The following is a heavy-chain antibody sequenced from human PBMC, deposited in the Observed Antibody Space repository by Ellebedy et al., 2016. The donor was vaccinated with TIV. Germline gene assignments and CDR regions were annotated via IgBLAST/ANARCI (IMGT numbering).Heavy chain of an antibody. Sequence: ASVKVSCKASGGTFGNYAINWVRQVPGQGLEWMGGIIAIFGTTNYAQKFQGRVTITADESTSTAYMELSSLGSDDTAVYYCARSGGYHFKAYFDYWGPGTLVTVSS. CDR2: IIAIFGTT. D-gene: IGHD5-12*01. CDR3: ARSGGYHFKAYFDY. J-gene: IGHJ4*02. V-gene: IGHV1-69*13. CDR1: GGTFGNYA.